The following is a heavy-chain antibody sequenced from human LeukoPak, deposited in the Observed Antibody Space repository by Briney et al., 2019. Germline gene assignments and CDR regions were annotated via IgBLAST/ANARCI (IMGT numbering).Heavy chain of an antibody. CDR1: GYTFSGSGWY. J-gene: IGHJ4*02. V-gene: IGHV1-2*02. CDR2: IHPYNGDT. D-gene: IGHD2-15*01. Sequence: ASVKVSCKASGYTFSGSGWYLYWLRQAPGQGLECLGWIHPYNGDTAYAQKFQGRVAMTRDTSISTAYMELSRLRPDDTALYYCARGYCSGGSCTWGLFDSWGQGTLVTVSS. CDR3: ARGYCSGGSCTWGLFDS.